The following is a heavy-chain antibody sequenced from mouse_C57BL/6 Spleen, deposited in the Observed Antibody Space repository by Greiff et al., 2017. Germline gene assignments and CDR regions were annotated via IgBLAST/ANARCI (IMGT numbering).Heavy chain of an antibody. Sequence: LVESGAELMKPGASVKLSCKATGYTFTGYWLEWVKQRPGHGLEWIGEILPGSGSTNYNEKFKGKATFTADTSSNTAYMQLSSLTTEDSAIYYCARWDYCGGRLGLLDWGQGTLVTVSA. V-gene: IGHV1-9*01. J-gene: IGHJ3*01. D-gene: IGHD1-1*01. CDR2: ILPGSGST. CDR1: GYTFTGYW. CDR3: ARWDYCGGRLGLLD.